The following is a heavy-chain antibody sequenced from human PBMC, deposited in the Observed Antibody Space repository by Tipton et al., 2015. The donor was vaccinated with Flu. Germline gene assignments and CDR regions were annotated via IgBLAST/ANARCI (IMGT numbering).Heavy chain of an antibody. CDR2: ISYDGSNK. D-gene: IGHD4-17*01. CDR3: ARPNGTTVKWGAFDI. CDR1: GFTFSSYA. Sequence: SLRLSCAASGFTFSSYAMHWVRQAPGKGLGWVAVISYDGSNKYYADSVKGRFTISRDNSKNTLYLQMNSLRAEDTAVYYCARPNGTTVKWGAFDIWGQGTMVTVSS. J-gene: IGHJ3*02. V-gene: IGHV3-30*04.